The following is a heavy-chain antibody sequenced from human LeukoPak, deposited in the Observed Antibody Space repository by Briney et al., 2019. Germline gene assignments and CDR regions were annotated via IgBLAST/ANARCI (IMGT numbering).Heavy chain of an antibody. CDR1: GFSFSSYA. CDR3: VGDGRDGYNKYFHH. D-gene: IGHD5-24*01. Sequence: GGSLRLSCSGSGFSFSSYAMHWVRQAPGKGLQYVSGISDKGVSTSYADSVKGRFTITRDNYKNTVYLQMSSLRAEDTAVYYCVGDGRDGYNKYFHHWGQGTLVTVSS. J-gene: IGHJ1*01. V-gene: IGHV3-64D*06. CDR2: ISDKGVST.